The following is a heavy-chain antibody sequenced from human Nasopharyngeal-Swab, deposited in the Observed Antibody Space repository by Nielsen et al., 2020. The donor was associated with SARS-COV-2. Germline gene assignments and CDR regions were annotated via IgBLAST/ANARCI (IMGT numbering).Heavy chain of an antibody. CDR2: IYHSGST. Sequence: SCAVSGGSISSSNWWSCVRQPPGKGLEWIGSIYHSGSTYYNPSLKSRVTISVDTSKNQFSLKLSSVTAADTAVYYCTYSSSWYFYGMDVWGQGTTVTVSS. CDR1: GGSISSSNW. CDR3: TYSSSWYFYGMDV. D-gene: IGHD6-13*01. V-gene: IGHV4-4*02. J-gene: IGHJ6*02.